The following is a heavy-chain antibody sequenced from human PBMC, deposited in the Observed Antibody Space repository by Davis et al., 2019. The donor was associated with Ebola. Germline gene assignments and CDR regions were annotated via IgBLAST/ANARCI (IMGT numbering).Heavy chain of an antibody. CDR3: ARDAYYYDSSGYYVYFDY. CDR1: GFNFGSYR. CDR2: ISSSSSYI. D-gene: IGHD3-22*01. V-gene: IGHV3-21*01. Sequence: PGGSLRLSCAASGFNFGSYRMNWVRQAPGKGLEWVSSISSSSSYIYYADSVKGRFTISRDNAKNSLYLQMNSLRAEDTAVYYCARDAYYYDSSGYYVYFDYWGQGTPVTVSS. J-gene: IGHJ4*02.